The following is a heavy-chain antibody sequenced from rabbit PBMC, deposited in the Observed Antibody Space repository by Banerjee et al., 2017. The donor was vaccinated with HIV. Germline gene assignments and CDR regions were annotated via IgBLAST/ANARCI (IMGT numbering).Heavy chain of an antibody. Sequence: QLKETGGGLVQPGGSLTLSCKASGFDFSSYYMSWVRQALGKGLEWIGIIYAGKGSTDYASWVNGRFTISSDNAQNTVDLQMNSLTAADTATYFCARDDAYDGDGYAFNLWGQGTLVTVS. D-gene: IGHD6-1*01. CDR2: IYAGKGST. J-gene: IGHJ4*01. CDR1: GFDFSSYY. V-gene: IGHV1S7*01. CDR3: ARDDAYDGDGYAFNL.